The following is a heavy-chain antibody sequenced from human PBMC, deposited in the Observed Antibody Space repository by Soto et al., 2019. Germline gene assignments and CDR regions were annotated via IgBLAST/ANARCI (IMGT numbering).Heavy chain of an antibody. CDR3: AGFPAYDYGSGSYPLWSNFSY. V-gene: IGHV4-59*08. Sequence: SETLSLTCTVSGGSISSYYWSWIRQPPGKGLEWIGYIYYSGSTNYNPSLKSRVTISVDTSKNQFSLKLSSVTAADTAVYYCAGFPAYDYGSGSYPLWSNFSYWGKVSLVTVSS. D-gene: IGHD3-10*01. CDR2: IYYSGST. J-gene: IGHJ4*02. CDR1: GGSISSYY.